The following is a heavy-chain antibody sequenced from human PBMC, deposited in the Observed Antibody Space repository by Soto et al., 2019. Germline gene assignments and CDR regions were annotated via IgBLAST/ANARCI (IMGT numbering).Heavy chain of an antibody. CDR1: GGSISSYY. D-gene: IGHD2-8*01. Sequence: SETLSLTCTVSGGSISSYYWSWIRQPPGKGLEWIGYIYYSGSTNYNPSLKSRVTISVDTSKNQFPLKLSSVTAADTAVYYCARVYCTNGVCYTPYYYYMDVWGKGTTVTVSS. J-gene: IGHJ6*03. CDR3: ARVYCTNGVCYTPYYYYMDV. V-gene: IGHV4-59*01. CDR2: IYYSGST.